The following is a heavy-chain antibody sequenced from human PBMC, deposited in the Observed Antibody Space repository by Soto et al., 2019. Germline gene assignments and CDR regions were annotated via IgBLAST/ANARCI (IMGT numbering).Heavy chain of an antibody. D-gene: IGHD6-19*01. Sequence: EVQLVESGGGLVKPGGSLRLSCAASGFTFSSYSMNWVRQAPGKGLEWVSSISSSSSYIYYADSVKGRFTISRDNAKNSLYLQMNSLRAEDTAVYYCARDQAVAVYYYYGMDVWGQGTTVTVSS. CDR2: ISSSSSYI. V-gene: IGHV3-21*01. J-gene: IGHJ6*02. CDR1: GFTFSSYS. CDR3: ARDQAVAVYYYYGMDV.